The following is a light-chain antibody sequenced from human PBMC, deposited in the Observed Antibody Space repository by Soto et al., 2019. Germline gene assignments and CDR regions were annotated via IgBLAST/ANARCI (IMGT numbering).Light chain of an antibody. V-gene: IGLV2-14*01. Sequence: QPVLTQPASVSASPGQSITISCTGTSSDVGAYNYVSWYQQHPGKAPKLMIYEVSNRPSGVSNRFSGSKSGSTASLTISGLQAEDEADYYCSSYTSSSTLAYVFGTGTQLTVL. J-gene: IGLJ1*01. CDR2: EVS. CDR3: SSYTSSSTLAYV. CDR1: SSDVGAYNY.